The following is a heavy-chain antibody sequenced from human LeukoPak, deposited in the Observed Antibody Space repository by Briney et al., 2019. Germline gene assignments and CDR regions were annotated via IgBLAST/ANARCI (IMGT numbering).Heavy chain of an antibody. CDR1: GYTFTGYY. Sequence: ASVKVSCKASGYTFTGYYMHWVRQAPGQGLEWMGWINPNSGGTNYAQKFQGRVTMTRDTSISTAYMELSRLRYDDTAVYYCARGYCSGGSCYYYFDYWGQGTPVTVSS. J-gene: IGHJ4*02. D-gene: IGHD2-15*01. V-gene: IGHV1-2*02. CDR2: INPNSGGT. CDR3: ARGYCSGGSCYYYFDY.